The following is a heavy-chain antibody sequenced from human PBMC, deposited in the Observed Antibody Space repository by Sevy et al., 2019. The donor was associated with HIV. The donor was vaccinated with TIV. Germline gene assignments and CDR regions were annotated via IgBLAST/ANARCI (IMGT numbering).Heavy chain of an antibody. CDR1: GFTFSSYE. D-gene: IGHD6-25*01. V-gene: IGHV3-48*03. J-gene: IGHJ1*01. Sequence: GGSLRLSCAASGFTFSSYEMNWVRQAPGKGLEWVSYISSSGSTIYYADSVKGRFTIARDNAKNSLYLRMNSLRAEDTAVYYCASSGNPESYFQHWGQGTLVTVSS. CDR3: ASSGNPESYFQH. CDR2: ISSSGSTI.